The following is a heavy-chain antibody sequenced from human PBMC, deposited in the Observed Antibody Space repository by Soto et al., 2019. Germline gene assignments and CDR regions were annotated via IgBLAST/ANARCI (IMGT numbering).Heavy chain of an antibody. CDR3: VKDRAPRDGYKTQPGS. V-gene: IGHV3-64D*06. D-gene: IGHD5-12*01. CDR1: GFTFSIYA. Sequence: LRLSCSASGFTFSIYAMHWVRQAPGKGLEYVSAVSTNGGTSYYADSVKGRFTISRGNSRNTLYLQMNSLRPEDTAVYYCVKDRAPRDGYKTQPGSWGLGTLVTVSS. J-gene: IGHJ5*02. CDR2: VSTNGGTS.